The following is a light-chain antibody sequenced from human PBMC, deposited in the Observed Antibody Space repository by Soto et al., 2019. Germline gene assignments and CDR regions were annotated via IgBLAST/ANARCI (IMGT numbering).Light chain of an antibody. Sequence: QSELTQPASGSGFPGQSITISCTGTSSDVGGYNYVSWYQQHPGKAPKLVIYDVSNRPSGVSNRFSGSKSGNTASLTISGLQAEDEADYYCSSYTSSSTLWVFGTGTKVTVL. V-gene: IGLV2-14*01. CDR2: DVS. CDR3: SSYTSSSTLWV. J-gene: IGLJ1*01. CDR1: SSDVGGYNY.